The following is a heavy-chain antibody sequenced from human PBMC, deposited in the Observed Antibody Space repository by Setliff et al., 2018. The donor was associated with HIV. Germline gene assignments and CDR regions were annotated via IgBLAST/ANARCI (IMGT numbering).Heavy chain of an antibody. J-gene: IGHJ5*02. Sequence: GGSLRLSCAASGFIVSDTHMTWVRQAPGKGLEWVSFIYSDGRTYYAESVKGRFTISRDDSKSTLYLQMHSLRVEDTAAYYCAKGVKWLDPWGQGIQVTVSS. V-gene: IGHV3-53*01. CDR2: IYSDGRT. CDR3: AKGVKWLDP. D-gene: IGHD3-16*01. CDR1: GFIVSDTH.